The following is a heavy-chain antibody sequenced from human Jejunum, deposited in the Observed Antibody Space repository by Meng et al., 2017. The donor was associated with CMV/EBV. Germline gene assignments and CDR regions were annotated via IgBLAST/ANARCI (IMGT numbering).Heavy chain of an antibody. CDR1: GYRFTNYT. D-gene: IGHD4-11*01. CDR2: INPYDGHT. CDR3: ARGRVTYSSTSSLQF. J-gene: IGHJ4*02. V-gene: IGHV1-18*01. Sequence: GYRFTNYTITWVRQAPGQGLEWMGWINPYDGHTNFAEGLQGRLTMTTDTSSSTAYMELRSLRSDDTAVYYCARGRVTYSSTSSLQFWGQGSLVTVSS.